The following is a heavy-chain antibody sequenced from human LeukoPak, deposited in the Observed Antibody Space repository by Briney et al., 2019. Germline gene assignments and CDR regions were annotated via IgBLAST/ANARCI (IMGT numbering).Heavy chain of an antibody. CDR3: ARQMGFLTWLRNFDY. CDR2: IYYSGNT. J-gene: IGHJ4*02. D-gene: IGHD5-12*01. Sequence: PSETLSLTCTVSGGSISSTSYYWVWIRQSPGKGLEWIGSIYYSGNTYYNPSLKSRVTISVDTSKNQFSLKLSSVTAADTAVYYCARQMGFLTWLRNFDYWGQGTLVTVSS. CDR1: GGSISSTSYY. V-gene: IGHV4-39*01.